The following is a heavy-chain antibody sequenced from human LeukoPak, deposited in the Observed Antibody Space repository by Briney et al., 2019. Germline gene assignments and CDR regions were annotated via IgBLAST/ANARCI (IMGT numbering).Heavy chain of an antibody. CDR1: GGSFSGYY. J-gene: IGHJ5*02. D-gene: IGHD3-3*01. Sequence: TSETLSLTCAVYGGSFSGYYWSWIRQPPGKGLEWIGEINHSGSTNYNPSLKSRVTISVDTSKNQFSLKLSSVTAADTAVYYCARGRSAVLRFLEWLPQNWFDPWGQGTLVTVSS. CDR3: ARGRSAVLRFLEWLPQNWFDP. V-gene: IGHV4-34*01. CDR2: INHSGST.